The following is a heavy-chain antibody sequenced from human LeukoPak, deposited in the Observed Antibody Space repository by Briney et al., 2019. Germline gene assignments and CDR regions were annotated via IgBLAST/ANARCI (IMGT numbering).Heavy chain of an antibody. Sequence: GGSLRLSCAASGFTFSDYWMHWVRQAPGKGLVWVSHINADEDRAAYADSVKGRFTISRDNAQNSMYLQMNSLRAEDTAVYYCGRVGGRSKAAKGDAFDIWGQGTMVVVSS. D-gene: IGHD6-6*01. CDR1: GFTFSDYW. V-gene: IGHV3-74*01. CDR3: GRVGGRSKAAKGDAFDI. J-gene: IGHJ3*02. CDR2: INADEDRA.